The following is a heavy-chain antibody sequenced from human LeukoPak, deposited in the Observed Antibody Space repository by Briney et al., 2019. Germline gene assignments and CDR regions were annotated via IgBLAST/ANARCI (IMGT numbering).Heavy chain of an antibody. CDR1: GGSISNYY. CDR3: ARDPSVAVDCGMDV. CDR2: IYSSGSRST. V-gene: IGHV4-4*07. Sequence: SETLSLTCSVSGGSISNYYWSWIRQPAGKGLEWIGRIYSSGSRSTNYNPSLKSRVTVSVDTSKNQFSLKLSSVTAADTAVYYCARDPSVAVDCGMDVWGQGTTVTVS. J-gene: IGHJ6*02. D-gene: IGHD6-19*01.